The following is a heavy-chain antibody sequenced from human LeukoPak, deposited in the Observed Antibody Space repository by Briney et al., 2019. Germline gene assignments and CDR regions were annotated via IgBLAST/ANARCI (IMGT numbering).Heavy chain of an antibody. CDR3: AKDHQYDFDY. D-gene: IGHD2-8*01. V-gene: IGHV1-18*01. J-gene: IGHJ4*02. CDR1: GYTFSSNG. CDR2: IGAYNGNT. Sequence: ASVKVSCKASGYTFSSNGISWVRQAPGQGLEWMGWIGAYNGNTNYAQNFQGRVTMTTDTSTSTAYMELRTLRSDETAVYYCAKDHQYDFDYWGQGTLVTVSS.